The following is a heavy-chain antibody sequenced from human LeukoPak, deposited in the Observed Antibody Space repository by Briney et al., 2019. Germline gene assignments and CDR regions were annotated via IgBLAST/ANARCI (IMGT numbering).Heavy chain of an antibody. CDR3: AKGGITMIVVVITQTTYYFDY. J-gene: IGHJ4*02. V-gene: IGHV3-23*01. Sequence: TGGSLRLSCAASGFTFSSYAMSWLRQAPGKGLEWVSAISGSGGSTYYADYVKGRFTISRDNSKNTLYLQMNSLRAEDTAVYYRAKGGITMIVVVITQTTYYFDYWGQGTLVTVSS. D-gene: IGHD3-22*01. CDR2: ISGSGGST. CDR1: GFTFSSYA.